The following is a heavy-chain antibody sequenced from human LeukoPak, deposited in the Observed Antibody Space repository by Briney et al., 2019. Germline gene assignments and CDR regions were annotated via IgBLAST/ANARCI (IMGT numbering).Heavy chain of an antibody. CDR3: AREGRGLAFDI. V-gene: IGHV1-2*02. J-gene: IGHJ3*02. CDR1: GYTFTGYY. Sequence: GSVKVSCKASGYTFTGYYIHWVRQAPGQGLEWMGWINTNGGVTNYAKKFQGRVTMTRDTSISTAYMELSRLRFDDTAVYYCAREGRGLAFDIWGQGTMVTVSS. CDR2: INTNGGVT.